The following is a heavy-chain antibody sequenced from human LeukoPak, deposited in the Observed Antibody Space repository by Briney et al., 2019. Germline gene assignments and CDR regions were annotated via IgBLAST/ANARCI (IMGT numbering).Heavy chain of an antibody. CDR2: ITASGTAM. J-gene: IGHJ4*02. CDR1: GFTFSSYS. Sequence: GGSLRLSCAASGFTFSSYSMNWVRQAPGKGLEWVSRITASGTAMFYADSVKGRFTISRDNAKNSLYLQMNSLRDEDTAVYYCASSGSYRFDYWGQGTLVTVSS. D-gene: IGHD1-26*01. V-gene: IGHV3-48*02. CDR3: ASSGSYRFDY.